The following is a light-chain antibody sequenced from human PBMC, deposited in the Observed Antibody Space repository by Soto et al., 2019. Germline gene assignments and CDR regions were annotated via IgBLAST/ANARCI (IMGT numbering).Light chain of an antibody. CDR2: AAS. CDR1: QSVSSSY. Sequence: EIVLTQSTGSLSLSPGERATLSCRASQSVSSSYLAWYQQKPGQAPRLLIYAASSRATGIPDRFSGSGSGTDFTLTISRLEPEDFAVYYCQQYDNSPQVTFGQGTRLEIK. J-gene: IGKJ5*01. CDR3: QQYDNSPQVT. V-gene: IGKV3-20*01.